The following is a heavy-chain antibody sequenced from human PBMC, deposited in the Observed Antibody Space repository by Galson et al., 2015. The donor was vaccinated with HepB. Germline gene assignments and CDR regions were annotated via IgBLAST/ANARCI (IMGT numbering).Heavy chain of an antibody. V-gene: IGHV3-23*01. J-gene: IGHJ4*02. Sequence: SLRLSCAVSGFTFSSFAMNWVRQAPGKGLEWVSTISGSGSNTYYADSVKGRFTISRDNSKNTLYLEMNSLRAEDTAVYHCAKAMIRGVIPRACDYWGQGTLVTVSS. D-gene: IGHD3-10*01. CDR2: ISGSGSNT. CDR3: AKAMIRGVIPRACDY. CDR1: GFTFSSFA.